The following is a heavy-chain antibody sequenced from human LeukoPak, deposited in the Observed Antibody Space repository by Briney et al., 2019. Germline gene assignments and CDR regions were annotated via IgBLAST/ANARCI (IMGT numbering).Heavy chain of an antibody. Sequence: PGGSLRLSCAASGFTVSSYSMSWVRQAPGQGLEWFSVISTGGGTYYADSVKGRFTVSRDNSKNTLYLQMNSLRPEDTAVYYCARGRGSDYWGQGTLVTVSS. J-gene: IGHJ4*02. CDR1: GFTVSSYS. V-gene: IGHV3-53*01. CDR2: ISTGGGT. CDR3: ARGRGSDY.